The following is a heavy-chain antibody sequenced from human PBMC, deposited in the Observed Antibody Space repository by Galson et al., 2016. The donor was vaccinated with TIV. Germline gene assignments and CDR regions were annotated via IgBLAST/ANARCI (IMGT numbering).Heavy chain of an antibody. CDR3: ARDRVVDATYYYYYFGVDV. V-gene: IGHV3-66*02. D-gene: IGHD2-15*01. Sequence: SLRLSCAASGLSVSINYMTWVRQAPGKGLEWVSLISDGGNTYYSDSVRGRFTISRDNSKNTLYLQMNSLRVEDTAVYYCARDRVVDATYYYYYFGVDVWGQGTAVTVSS. J-gene: IGHJ6*02. CDR1: GLSVSINY. CDR2: ISDGGNT.